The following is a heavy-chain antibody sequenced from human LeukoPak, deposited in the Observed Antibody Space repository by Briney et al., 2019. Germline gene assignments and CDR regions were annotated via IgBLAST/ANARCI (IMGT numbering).Heavy chain of an antibody. J-gene: IGHJ3*02. Sequence: GGSLRLTCAASGLTFSSYWMSWVRQAPGKGLERVANIKQDGSEKYYVDSVKGRFTISRDNAKNSLYLQMNSLRAEDTAVYYCARDQVGEAFDIWGQGTMVTVSS. CDR2: IKQDGSEK. V-gene: IGHV3-7*01. CDR1: GLTFSSYW. D-gene: IGHD3-16*01. CDR3: ARDQVGEAFDI.